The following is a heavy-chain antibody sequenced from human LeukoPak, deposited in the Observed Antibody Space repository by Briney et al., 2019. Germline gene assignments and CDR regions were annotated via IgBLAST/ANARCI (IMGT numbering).Heavy chain of an antibody. CDR2: IYYSGNT. Sequence: PSETLSLTCTVSGGSISSYYWSWIRQPPGKGLEWIGYIYYSGNTNYNPSLKSRVTIAVDTSKNQFSLKLSSVTAADTAVYYCARDKGEYHDSSGYLDYWGQGTLVTVSS. CDR3: ARDKGEYHDSSGYLDY. D-gene: IGHD3-22*01. CDR1: GGSISSYY. V-gene: IGHV4-59*01. J-gene: IGHJ4*02.